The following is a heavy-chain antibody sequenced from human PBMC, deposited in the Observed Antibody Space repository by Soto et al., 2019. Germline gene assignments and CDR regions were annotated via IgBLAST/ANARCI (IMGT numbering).Heavy chain of an antibody. CDR3: ARVPGYCSSTSCRSYGMDV. D-gene: IGHD2-2*03. CDR1: GYTFTSYG. V-gene: IGHV1-18*01. Sequence: ASVKVSCKASGYTFTSYGISWVRQAPGQGLEWMGWISAYNGNTNYAQKLQGRVTMTTDTSTSTAYMELSSLRSEDTAVYYCARVPGYCSSTSCRSYGMDVWGQGTTVTVSS. J-gene: IGHJ6*02. CDR2: ISAYNGNT.